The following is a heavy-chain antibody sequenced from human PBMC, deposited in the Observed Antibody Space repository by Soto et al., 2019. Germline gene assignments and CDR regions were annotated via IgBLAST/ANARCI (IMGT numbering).Heavy chain of an antibody. CDR1: GGAISSYY. D-gene: IGHD2-2*01. CDR2: IYTSGST. CDR3: ARDRLVVVPAATSLYYGMDV. J-gene: IGHJ6*02. V-gene: IGHV4-4*07. Sequence: SETLSLTCSVSGGAISSYYWSWIRQPAGKGLEWIGRIYTSGSTNYNPSLKSRVTMSVDTSKNQFSLKLSSVTAADTAVYYCARDRLVVVPAATSLYYGMDVWGQGTTVTVSS.